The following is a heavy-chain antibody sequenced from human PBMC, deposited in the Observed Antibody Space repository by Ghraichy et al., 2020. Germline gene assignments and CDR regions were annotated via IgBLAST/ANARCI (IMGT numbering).Heavy chain of an antibody. V-gene: IGHV1-69*13. CDR1: GGTFSSYA. CDR2: IIPIFGTA. Sequence: SVKVSCKASGGTFSSYAISWVRQAPGQGLEWMGGIIPIFGTANYAQKFQGRVTITADESTSTAYMELSSLRSEDTAVYYCARRGVYGDYMDATNWYFDLWAVAPWSLSPQ. J-gene: IGHJ2*01. D-gene: IGHD4-17*01. CDR3: ARRGVYGDYMDATNWYFDL.